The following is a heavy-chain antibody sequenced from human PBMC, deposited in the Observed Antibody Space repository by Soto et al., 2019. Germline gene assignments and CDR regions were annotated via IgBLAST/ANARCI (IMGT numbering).Heavy chain of an antibody. CDR3: AKDFHYDFWSGPGY. J-gene: IGHJ4*02. Sequence: GGSLRLSCAASGFTFSSYAMSWVRQAPGKGLEWVSAISGSGGSTYYADSVKGRFTISRDNSKNTLYLQMNSLRAEDTAVYYCAKDFHYDFWSGPGYWGQGTLVTVSS. D-gene: IGHD3-3*01. V-gene: IGHV3-23*01. CDR1: GFTFSSYA. CDR2: ISGSGGST.